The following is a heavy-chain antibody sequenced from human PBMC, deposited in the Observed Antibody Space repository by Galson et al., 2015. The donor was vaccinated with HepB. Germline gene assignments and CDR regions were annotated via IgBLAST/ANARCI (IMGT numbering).Heavy chain of an antibody. V-gene: IGHV3-23*01. J-gene: IGHJ4*01. CDR3: AKGGSRYYDSRGFYRYCFLVTY. CDR1: GFIFSSYG. Sequence: SLRLSCAASGFIFSSYGMSWVRQAPGKGLEWVSAVSGSGGSTYSADSVKGRFTISRDNSKNTLYLQMNSLRADATAVYYCAKGGSRYYDSRGFYRYCFLVTYWGRGTLVTVSS. CDR2: VSGSGGST. D-gene: IGHD3-22*01.